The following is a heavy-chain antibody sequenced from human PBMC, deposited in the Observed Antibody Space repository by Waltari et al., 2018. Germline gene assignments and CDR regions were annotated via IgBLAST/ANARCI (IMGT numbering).Heavy chain of an antibody. D-gene: IGHD3-10*01. CDR2: IYYSGNP. Sequence: QVQLQESGPGLVKPSETLSLTCTVSGGSMSSYYWSWIRQPPGKGLEWIGYIYYSGNPNYIPSPKSRITISIETSKNQFSLKLSSVTAADTAVYYCARHSYVGSGSYSTLDPWGQGTLVTVSS. CDR1: GGSMSSYY. CDR3: ARHSYVGSGSYSTLDP. J-gene: IGHJ5*02. V-gene: IGHV4-59*08.